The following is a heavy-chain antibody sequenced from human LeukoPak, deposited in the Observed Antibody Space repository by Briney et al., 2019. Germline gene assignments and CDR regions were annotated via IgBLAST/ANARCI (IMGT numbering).Heavy chain of an antibody. CDR2: ITGSGGST. J-gene: IGHJ4*02. V-gene: IGHV3-23*01. D-gene: IGHD3-3*01. CDR3: AKDKGDFWSGHHY. CDR1: GFTFSNYA. Sequence: GGSLGLSCAASGFTFSNYAMSWVRQAPGKGLEWVSSITGSGGSTYYADSAKGRFTISRDNSKNTLYLQMSSLRAEDTAVYYCAKDKGDFWSGHHYWGQGTLVTVSS.